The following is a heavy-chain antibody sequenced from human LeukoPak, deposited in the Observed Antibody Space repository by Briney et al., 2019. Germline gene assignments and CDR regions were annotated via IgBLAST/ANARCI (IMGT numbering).Heavy chain of an antibody. J-gene: IGHJ4*02. Sequence: PGGSLRLSCAASGFTFSSYAMSWVRQAPGKGLEWVSAISGSGGSTYYADSVKGRFTISRDNSKNTLYLQMNSLRAEDTAVYYCAKVRGQITMIVVAPSDYWGQGTLVTVSS. CDR1: GFTFSSYA. CDR3: AKVRGQITMIVVAPSDY. D-gene: IGHD3-22*01. CDR2: ISGSGGST. V-gene: IGHV3-23*01.